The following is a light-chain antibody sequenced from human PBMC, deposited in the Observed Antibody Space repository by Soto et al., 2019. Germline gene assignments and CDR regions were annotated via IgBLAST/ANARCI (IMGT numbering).Light chain of an antibody. CDR3: QQLNSYPPMYT. CDR1: QDIRGD. CDR2: GAS. Sequence: AIQMTQAPSSLSASVGDRVTITCRASQDIRGDLGWYQQKPGKAPKLLIYGASNLQSGVPSRFSGSGSGTDFTLTISSLQPEDFATYYCQQLNSYPPMYTFGQGTKLEIK. V-gene: IGKV1-6*01. J-gene: IGKJ2*01.